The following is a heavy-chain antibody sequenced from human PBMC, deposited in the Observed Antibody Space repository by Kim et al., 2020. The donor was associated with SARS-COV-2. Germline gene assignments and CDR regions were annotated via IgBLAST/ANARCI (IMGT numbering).Heavy chain of an antibody. V-gene: IGHV4-34*01. D-gene: IGHD2-21*01. CDR2: INHSGST. CDR1: GGSFSGYY. Sequence: SETLSLTCAVYGGSFSGYYWSWISQPPGKGLEWIGEINHSGSTNYNPSLKSRVTISVDTSKNQFSLKLSSVTAADTAVYYCARLGDTNYYYYYGMDVWGQGTTVTVSS. CDR3: ARLGDTNYYYYYGMDV. J-gene: IGHJ6*02.